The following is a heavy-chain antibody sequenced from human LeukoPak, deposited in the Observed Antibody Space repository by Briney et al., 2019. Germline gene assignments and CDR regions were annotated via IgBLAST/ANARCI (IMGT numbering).Heavy chain of an antibody. CDR3: ARAMVWDHGDY. CDR1: GFTFSNYA. Sequence: PGRSLRLSCAASGFTFSNYALHWVRQAPGKGLEWVALVSFDGSDQIYADSVKGRFAISRDNSKNSLYLQMNSLRAEDTAVYYCARAMVWDHGDYWGQGTLVTVSS. D-gene: IGHD1-26*01. V-gene: IGHV3-30*09. J-gene: IGHJ4*02. CDR2: VSFDGSDQ.